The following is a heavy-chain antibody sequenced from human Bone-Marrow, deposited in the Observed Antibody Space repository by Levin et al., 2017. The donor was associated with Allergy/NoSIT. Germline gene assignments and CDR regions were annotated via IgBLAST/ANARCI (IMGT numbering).Heavy chain of an antibody. V-gene: IGHV3-74*01. CDR1: GFTFSGYW. CDR3: ARDNGHGRLDP. D-gene: IGHD6-25*01. CDR2: ITNDGRTT. Sequence: SCAVSGFTFSGYWMHWVRQAPGKGLVWVSYITNDGRTTRYADSVRGRFTISRDNAKNMLYLHMSSLRPDDTAIYYCARDNGHGRLDPWGQGTLVTVSS. J-gene: IGHJ5*02.